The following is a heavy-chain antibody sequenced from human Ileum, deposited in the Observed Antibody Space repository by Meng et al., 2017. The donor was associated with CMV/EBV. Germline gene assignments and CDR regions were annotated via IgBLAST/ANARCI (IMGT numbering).Heavy chain of an antibody. V-gene: IGHV4-31*03. J-gene: IGHJ5*02. CDR3: AATVNDSSGYYKT. Sequence: TVAGGSISSGSYYWSCIRQHPGKSLEWIGYIFYSGSTYYNPSLKSRVTISVDTSKNHFSLKLSSVTAADTAVYYCAATVNDSSGYYKTWGQGTLVTVSS. CDR1: GGSISSGSYY. D-gene: IGHD3-22*01. CDR2: IFYSGST.